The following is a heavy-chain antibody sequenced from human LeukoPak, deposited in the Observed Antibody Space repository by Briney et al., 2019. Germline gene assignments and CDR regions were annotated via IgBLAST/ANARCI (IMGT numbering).Heavy chain of an antibody. V-gene: IGHV4-39*07. J-gene: IGHJ5*02. D-gene: IGHD6-19*01. Sequence: SETLSLTCTVSGGSISSSSYYWGWIRQPPGKGLEWIGSIYYSGSTYYNPSLKSRVTISVDTSKNQFSLKLSSVTAADTAVYYCARDRGSGRKGWFDPWGQGTLVTVSS. CDR1: GGSISSSSYY. CDR2: IYYSGST. CDR3: ARDRGSGRKGWFDP.